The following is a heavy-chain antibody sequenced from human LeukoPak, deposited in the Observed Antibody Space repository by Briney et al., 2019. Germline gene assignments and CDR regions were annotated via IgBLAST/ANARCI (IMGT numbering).Heavy chain of an antibody. V-gene: IGHV1-2*02. CDR1: GYTFTGYY. D-gene: IGHD3-10*01. CDR2: INPNSGGT. CDR3: ARALLWAPQFDP. Sequence: ASVKVSCKASGYTFTGYYMHWVRQAPGQGLEWMGWINPNSGGTNYAQKFQGRVTMTRDTSISTAYMELSRLRSDDTAVYYCARALLWAPQFDPWSQGTLVTVSS. J-gene: IGHJ5*02.